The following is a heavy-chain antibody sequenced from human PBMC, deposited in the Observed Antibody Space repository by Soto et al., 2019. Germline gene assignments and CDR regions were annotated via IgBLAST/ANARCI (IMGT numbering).Heavy chain of an antibody. CDR3: AHSDGGYEIIYFDF. Sequence: SCPTLVNPTQTLTLTCTFSGFSFTTAGVAVGWIRQTPGGALEWLTLIYYNDDRRFSPSLKTRLTTTGDTSKNQVVLSLTNVDPGDTATYFCAHSDGGYEIIYFDFWGQGIPVTVYS. CDR2: IYYNDDR. CDR1: GFSFTTAGVA. D-gene: IGHD5-12*01. V-gene: IGHV2-5*01. J-gene: IGHJ4*02.